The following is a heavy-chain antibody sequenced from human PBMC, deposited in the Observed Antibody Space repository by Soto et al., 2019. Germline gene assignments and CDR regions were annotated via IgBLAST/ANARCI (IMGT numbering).Heavy chain of an antibody. D-gene: IGHD1-26*01. CDR3: ARHRHPRGTVGATSPLDP. CDR1: GFSVSSNY. CDR2: HYSGGST. V-gene: IGHV3-66*04. J-gene: IGHJ5*02. Sequence: PGGSLRLSCAISGFSVSSNYLSWVLQAPGQWLEWVSVHYSGGSTYYSDSLQGRFTISRDKSNNTLYLQMRRVRAEDTAVYFCARHRHPRGTVGATSPLDPWGQGTQVTVSS.